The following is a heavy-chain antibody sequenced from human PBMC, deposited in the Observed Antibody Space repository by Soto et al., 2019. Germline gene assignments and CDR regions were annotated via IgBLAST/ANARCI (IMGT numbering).Heavy chain of an antibody. D-gene: IGHD2-21*02. V-gene: IGHV1-3*01. Sequence: QVQLVQSGAEVRRSGASVKVSCKASGYTFTTLSMHWVRQAPGQSLEWMGYISAGSGYTKYSQNFQGRVTITRDTLASTADMELSSLRSDDTAVYYCAGQYCGDYCSANCWGQGTLVTVSS. J-gene: IGHJ4*02. CDR2: ISAGSGYT. CDR1: GYTFTTLS. CDR3: AGQYCGDYCSANC.